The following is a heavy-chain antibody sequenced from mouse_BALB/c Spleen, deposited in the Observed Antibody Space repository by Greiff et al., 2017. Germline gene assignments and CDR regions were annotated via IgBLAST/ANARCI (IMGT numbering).Heavy chain of an antibody. Sequence: EVNVVESGGGLVQPGGSRKLSCAASGFTFSDYGMAWVRQAPGKGPEWVAFISNLAYSIYYADTVTGRFTLSRENAKNTLYLEMSSLRSEDTAMYYCARDQWVYGYDVAWFAYWGQGTLVTVSA. J-gene: IGHJ3*01. CDR2: ISNLAYSI. D-gene: IGHD2-2*01. CDR1: GFTFSDYG. CDR3: ARDQWVYGYDVAWFAY. V-gene: IGHV5-15*02.